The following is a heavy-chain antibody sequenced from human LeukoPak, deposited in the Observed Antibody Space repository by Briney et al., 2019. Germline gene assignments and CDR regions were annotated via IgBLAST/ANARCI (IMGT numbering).Heavy chain of an antibody. Sequence: SETLSLTCAVYGGFFSGYYWSWIRQPPGNGLEWIGEINHSGSTNYNPSLKSRVTISVDTSKNQFSLKLSSVTAADTAVYYCARGGVYSSPPRYWGQGTLVTVSS. J-gene: IGHJ4*02. CDR1: GGFFSGYY. CDR2: INHSGST. D-gene: IGHD6-13*01. V-gene: IGHV4-34*01. CDR3: ARGGVYSSPPRY.